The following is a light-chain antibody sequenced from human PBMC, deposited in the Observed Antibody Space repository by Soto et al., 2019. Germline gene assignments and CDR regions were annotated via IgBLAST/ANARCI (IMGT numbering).Light chain of an antibody. CDR2: AAS. CDR3: QQSYSTPVT. V-gene: IGKV1-39*01. J-gene: IGKJ1*01. CDR1: QSISSY. Sequence: DIKMTLNSSSLNASEGHRLTITSRSSQSISSYLNWYQQKPGKAPKLLIYAASSLQSGVPSRFSGSGSGTDFTLTISSLQPEDFATYYCQQSYSTPVTFGQGTKVDIK.